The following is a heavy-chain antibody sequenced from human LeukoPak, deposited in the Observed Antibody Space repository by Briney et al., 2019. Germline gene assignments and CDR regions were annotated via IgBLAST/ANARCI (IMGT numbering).Heavy chain of an antibody. D-gene: IGHD2-21*02. CDR1: GYSFTSYW. Sequence: KHGESLKISCKGSGYSFTSYWIAWVRQMPGKGLEWMGIIYPGDSDTRYSPSFQGQVIISADKSITTAYLQWSSLKASDTAMYYCATSYCGGDCSSPIFDYWGQGTLVTVSS. V-gene: IGHV5-51*01. CDR2: IYPGDSDT. CDR3: ATSYCGGDCSSPIFDY. J-gene: IGHJ4*02.